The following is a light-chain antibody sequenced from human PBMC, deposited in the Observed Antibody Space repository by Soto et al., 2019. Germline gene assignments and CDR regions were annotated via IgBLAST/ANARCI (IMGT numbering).Light chain of an antibody. CDR3: QQRSNWPLIT. CDR1: QSVSSY. J-gene: IGKJ5*01. Sequence: EIVLTQSPGSLCLCPGEKASRSCRASQSVSSYLAWYQQKPGQAPRLLIYDASNRATGIPARFSGSGSGTDFTLTISSLGPEDFAVYYCQQRSNWPLITFGQGTRLEI. CDR2: DAS. V-gene: IGKV3-11*01.